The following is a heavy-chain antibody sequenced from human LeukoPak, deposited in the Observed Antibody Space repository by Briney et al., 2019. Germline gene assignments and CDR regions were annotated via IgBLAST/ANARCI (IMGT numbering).Heavy chain of an antibody. CDR3: AKHPRIQLWLIGVDY. Sequence: GGSLRLSCAASGFTFDDFGMSWVRQVPGKGLEWVSGINWNGGGTGYADSVKGRFIISRDNAKNSLYLQMNSLRAEDTALYYCAKHPRIQLWLIGVDYWGQGTLVTVSS. CDR2: INWNGGGT. V-gene: IGHV3-20*04. CDR1: GFTFDDFG. D-gene: IGHD5-18*01. J-gene: IGHJ4*02.